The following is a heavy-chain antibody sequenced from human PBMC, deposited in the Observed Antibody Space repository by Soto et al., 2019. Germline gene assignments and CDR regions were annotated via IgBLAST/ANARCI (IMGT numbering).Heavy chain of an antibody. J-gene: IGHJ1*01. CDR1: GFTFSSYG. Sequence: GGSLRLSCAASGFTFSSYGMHWVRQAPGKGLEWVAVISGNGDKKYYPDSVNGRFSISRDNSKNTLYLQMNSLGPEDTAVYYCVSRVPHGTYGAPYFHHWGQGTLVTVSS. CDR3: VSRVPHGTYGAPYFHH. CDR2: ISGNGDKK. V-gene: IGHV3-30*03. D-gene: IGHD1-26*01.